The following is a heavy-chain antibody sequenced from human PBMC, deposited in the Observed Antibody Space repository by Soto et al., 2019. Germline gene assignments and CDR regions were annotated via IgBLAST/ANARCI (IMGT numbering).Heavy chain of an antibody. CDR2: IYHSGST. CDR1: GGSISSGGYS. V-gene: IGHV4-30-2*01. CDR3: ARVGYDSSGYYPDYYYGMDV. J-gene: IGHJ6*02. Sequence: SETLSVTCAVSGGSISSGGYSWSWIRQPPGKGLEWIGYIYHSGSTYYNPSLKSRVTISVDRSKNQFSLKLSSVTAADTAVYYCARVGYDSSGYYPDYYYGMDVWGQGTTVTVSS. D-gene: IGHD3-22*01.